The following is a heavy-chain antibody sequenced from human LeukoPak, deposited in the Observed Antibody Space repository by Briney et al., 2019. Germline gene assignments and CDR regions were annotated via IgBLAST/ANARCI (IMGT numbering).Heavy chain of an antibody. CDR3: VKAAALCSSTSCYCKGFDAFDV. D-gene: IGHD2-2*01. CDR2: ISFDGRNK. V-gene: IGHV3-30*18. J-gene: IGHJ3*01. CDR1: GFTFSTHG. Sequence: PGGSLRLSCEASGFTFSTHGMHWVRQAPGKGLEWVAVISFDGRNKYYSDSVKGRFTVSRDNGKNTMYLEMNSLTADDTAMFFCVKAAALCSSTSCYCKGFDAFDVWGQGTMVTVSS.